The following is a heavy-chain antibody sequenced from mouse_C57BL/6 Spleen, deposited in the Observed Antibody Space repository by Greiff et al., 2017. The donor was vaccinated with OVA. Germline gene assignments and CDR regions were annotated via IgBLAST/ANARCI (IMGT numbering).Heavy chain of an antibody. J-gene: IGHJ3*01. D-gene: IGHD2-2*01. CDR3: ARDYGYDSAWFAY. CDR2: IYPSDSET. CDR1: GYTFTSYW. Sequence: QVQLKQPGAELVRPGSSVKLSCKASGYTFTSYWMDWVKQRPGQGLEWIGNIYPSDSETHYNQKFKDKATLTVDKSSSTAYMQLSSLTSEDSAVYYCARDYGYDSAWFAYWGQGTLVTVSA. V-gene: IGHV1-61*01.